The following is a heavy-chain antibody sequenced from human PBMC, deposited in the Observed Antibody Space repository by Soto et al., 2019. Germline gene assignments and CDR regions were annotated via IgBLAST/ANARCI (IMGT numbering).Heavy chain of an antibody. D-gene: IGHD2-2*01. V-gene: IGHV3-30-3*01. CDR3: ARDTAAQDYYYYYGMDV. Sequence: GGSLRLSCAASGFTFSSYAMHWVRQAPGKGLEWVAVISYDGSNKYYADSVKGRFTISRDNSKNTLYLQMNSLRAEDTAVYYCARDTAAQDYYYYYGMDVWGQGTTVTVSS. J-gene: IGHJ6*02. CDR2: ISYDGSNK. CDR1: GFTFSSYA.